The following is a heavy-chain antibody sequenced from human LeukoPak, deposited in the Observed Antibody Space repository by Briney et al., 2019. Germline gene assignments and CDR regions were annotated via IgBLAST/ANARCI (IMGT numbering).Heavy chain of an antibody. CDR1: GGSISSSRFY. J-gene: IGHJ2*01. CDR3: ARHVSSDLRIVVVTSDWYFDR. D-gene: IGHD2-21*02. V-gene: IGHV4-39*01. Sequence: SETLSLTCVVSGGSISSSRFYWGWIRQPPGKGLEWIGTIYYSGGTSYNPSLKSRVTIAADTAKNQFSLNLSSVTAADTGVYYCARHVSSDLRIVVVTSDWYFDRWGRGTLVTVSS. CDR2: IYYSGGT.